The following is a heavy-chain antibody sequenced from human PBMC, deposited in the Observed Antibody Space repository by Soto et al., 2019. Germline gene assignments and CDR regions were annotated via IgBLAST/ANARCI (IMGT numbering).Heavy chain of an antibody. CDR2: IWYDGSNK. Sequence: PGGSLRLSCAASGFTFSSYGMHWVRQAPGKGLEWVAVIWYDGSNKYYADSVKGRFTISRDNSKNTLYLQMNSLRAEDTAVYYCARELGEAYYYYGMDVWGQGTTVTAP. J-gene: IGHJ6*02. CDR1: GFTFSSYG. CDR3: ARELGEAYYYYGMDV. V-gene: IGHV3-33*01.